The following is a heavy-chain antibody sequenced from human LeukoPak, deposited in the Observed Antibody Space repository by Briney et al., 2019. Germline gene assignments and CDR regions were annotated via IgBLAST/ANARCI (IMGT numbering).Heavy chain of an antibody. CDR3: AGSSPRIYYYYGMDV. D-gene: IGHD1-14*01. J-gene: IGHJ6*04. CDR1: GVTFSSYG. Sequence: PGRSLRLSCAASGVTFSSYGMHWVRQAPGKGLEWVGVIWYDGSNKYYADSVKGRFTISNDNSQNTLYLQMNGLRAEDTAVYYCAGSSPRIYYYYGMDVWGKGTTVTVSS. CDR2: IWYDGSNK. V-gene: IGHV3-33*08.